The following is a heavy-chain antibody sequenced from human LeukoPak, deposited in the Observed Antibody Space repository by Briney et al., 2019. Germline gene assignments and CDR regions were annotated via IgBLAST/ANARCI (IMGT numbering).Heavy chain of an antibody. CDR3: ASAWSY. CDR2: ISPDGSTT. J-gene: IGHJ4*02. Sequence: GGSLRLSCAASGFTFSGYSMNWVRQDPGKGLVWVSYISPDGSTTRYADSVKGRFTISRDNAKNTLYLQMNSLRVEDTAVYFCASAWSYWGQGALVTVSS. V-gene: IGHV3-74*01. CDR1: GFTFSGYS. D-gene: IGHD1-1*01.